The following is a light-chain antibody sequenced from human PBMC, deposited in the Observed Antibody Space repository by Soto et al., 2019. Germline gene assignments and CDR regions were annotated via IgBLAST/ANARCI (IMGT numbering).Light chain of an antibody. CDR3: QQYHNWLPYT. V-gene: IGKV3-15*01. CDR2: SAS. CDR1: QSVSSN. Sequence: EILMTQSPATLSVSPGERATLSCRASQSVSSNLACYQQKPGQAPRLLIYSASSRATGIPARFSGSGSGTEFSLTISSLQSEDFAVYYCQQYHNWLPYTFGQGTKLEIK. J-gene: IGKJ2*01.